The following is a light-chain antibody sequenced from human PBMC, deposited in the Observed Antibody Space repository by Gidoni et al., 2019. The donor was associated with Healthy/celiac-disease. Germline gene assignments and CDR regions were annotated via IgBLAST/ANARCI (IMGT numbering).Light chain of an antibody. Sequence: EIVMTQSPATLSLSPGERATLSCRASQSVSSSYLSWYQQKPGQAPRLLIYGASTRATGIPARFSGGGSGTDFTLTISSLQPEDFAVYYCQQDYNLPAFGQGTKVEIK. J-gene: IGKJ1*01. V-gene: IGKV3D-7*01. CDR3: QQDYNLPA. CDR1: QSVSSSY. CDR2: GAS.